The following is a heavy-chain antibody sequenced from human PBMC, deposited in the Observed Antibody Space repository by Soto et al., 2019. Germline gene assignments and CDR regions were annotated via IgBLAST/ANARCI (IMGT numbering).Heavy chain of an antibody. D-gene: IGHD3-3*01. J-gene: IGHJ6*02. CDR3: AARSSGPYYDFGMDV. V-gene: IGHV1-58*01. CDR1: GFSFTSSA. CDR2: IVVGSGNT. Sequence: SVKVSWKASGFSFTSSAVQWVRQARGQRLEWIGWIVVGSGNTNYAQKFQERVTITRDMSTSTAYMELSSLRSEDTAVYYCAARSSGPYYDFGMDVWGQGTTVTVSS.